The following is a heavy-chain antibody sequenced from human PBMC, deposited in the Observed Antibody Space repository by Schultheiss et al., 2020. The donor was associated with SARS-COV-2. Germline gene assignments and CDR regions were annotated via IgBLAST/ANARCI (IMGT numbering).Heavy chain of an antibody. D-gene: IGHD6-6*01. V-gene: IGHV4-38-2*02. J-gene: IGHJ4*01. CDR1: ASSISGYY. CDR2: IYHSGSF. Sequence: SQTLSLTCNVSASSISGYYWAWIRQPPGKGLEWIGSIYHSGSFYYNPSLKSRITMSLDRSKSHFSLKLSSVTAADTAVYYCVRGLAYFDSWGQGILVTVSS. CDR3: VRGLAYFDS.